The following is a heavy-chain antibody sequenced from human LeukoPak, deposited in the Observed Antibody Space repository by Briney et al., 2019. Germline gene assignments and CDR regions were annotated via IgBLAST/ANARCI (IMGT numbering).Heavy chain of an antibody. Sequence: SETLSLTCAVYGGSFSGYYWSWIRQPPGKGLEWIGEINHSGSTNYNPSLKSRVTISVDTSKNQFSLKLSSVTAADTAVYYCARFRMVYALAYYGMDVWGQGTTVTVSS. CDR1: GGSFSGYY. CDR2: INHSGST. V-gene: IGHV4-34*01. D-gene: IGHD2-8*01. CDR3: ARFRMVYALAYYGMDV. J-gene: IGHJ6*02.